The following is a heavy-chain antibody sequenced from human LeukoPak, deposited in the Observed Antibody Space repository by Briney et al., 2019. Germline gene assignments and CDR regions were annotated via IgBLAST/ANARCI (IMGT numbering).Heavy chain of an antibody. J-gene: IGHJ4*02. V-gene: IGHV4-59*08. Sequence: SETLSLTCTLSGGSISSYYWSWIRQPPGKGLEWIGYIYYSGSTNYNPSLKSRVTISVDTSKNQFSLKLSSVTAADTAVYYCARHDYNTGSGSYILDYWGQGTLVTVSS. CDR1: GGSISSYY. D-gene: IGHD3-10*01. CDR3: ARHDYNTGSGSYILDY. CDR2: IYYSGST.